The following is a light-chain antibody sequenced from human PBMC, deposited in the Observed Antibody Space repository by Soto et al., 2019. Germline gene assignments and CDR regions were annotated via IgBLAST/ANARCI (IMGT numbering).Light chain of an antibody. CDR3: GTWESSLSAVV. V-gene: IGLV1-51*01. Sequence: QSVLTQPPSVSAAPGQKVTSSCSGSSSNIGNNYVSWYQQLPGTAPKLLIYDNNKRPSVIPDRFSGSKSVTSATLGITGLQTGDEADYDCGTWESSLSAVVFGGGTKLTVL. J-gene: IGLJ2*01. CDR2: DNN. CDR1: SSNIGNNY.